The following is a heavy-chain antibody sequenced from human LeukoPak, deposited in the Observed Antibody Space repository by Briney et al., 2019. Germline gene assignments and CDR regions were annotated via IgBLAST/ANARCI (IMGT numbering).Heavy chain of an antibody. D-gene: IGHD3-10*01. Sequence: EGSLRLSCVASGFTFISYAMSWVRQAPGKGLEWVSAISGSGGSTYYADSVKGRFTISRDNSKNTLYLQMNSLRAEDTAVYYCAKSLARFGELGGFDYWGQGTLVTVSS. CDR3: AKSLARFGELGGFDY. CDR2: ISGSGGST. V-gene: IGHV3-23*01. CDR1: GFTFISYA. J-gene: IGHJ4*02.